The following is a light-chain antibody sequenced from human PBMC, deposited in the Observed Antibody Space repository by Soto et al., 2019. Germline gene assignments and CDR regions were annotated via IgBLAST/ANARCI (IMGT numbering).Light chain of an antibody. Sequence: DIPMTQSPSSLSASVGDRVTITCRASQSISSYLNWYQQKPGQAPKLLIYAASSLQSGVPSRFSGSGSGTDFTLTISSLQPEDFATYYGQQSYSTPWTFGQGTKVEMK. CDR2: AAS. V-gene: IGKV1-39*01. J-gene: IGKJ1*01. CDR1: QSISSY. CDR3: QQSYSTPWT.